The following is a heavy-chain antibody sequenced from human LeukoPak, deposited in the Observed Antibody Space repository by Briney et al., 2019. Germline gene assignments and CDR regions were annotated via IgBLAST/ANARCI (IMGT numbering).Heavy chain of an antibody. D-gene: IGHD3-10*01. CDR2: ISWNSGSI. CDR3: AKVMVRGVITTNFDY. J-gene: IGHJ4*02. Sequence: GGSLRLSCAASGFTFDDYAMHWVRQAPGKGLEWVSGISWNSGSIGYADSVKGRFTISRDNAKNSLYLQMNSLRAEDTALYYCAKVMVRGVITTNFDYWGQGTLVTVSS. V-gene: IGHV3-9*01. CDR1: GFTFDDYA.